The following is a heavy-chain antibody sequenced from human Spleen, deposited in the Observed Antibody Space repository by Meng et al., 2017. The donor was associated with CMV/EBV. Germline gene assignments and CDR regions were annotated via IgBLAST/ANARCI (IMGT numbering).Heavy chain of an antibody. D-gene: IGHD1-26*01. CDR3: ARGSTVGAWWGWFDP. Sequence: SGSIFNDYYLHWVRQAPGQGLDWMGWINPNTGGTNYAQKYQGRVTMTRDTSISTLYVELSSLRPDDTAVYYCARGSTVGAWWGWFDPWGQGTLVTVSS. V-gene: IGHV1-2*02. CDR1: GSIFNDYY. J-gene: IGHJ5*02. CDR2: INPNTGGT.